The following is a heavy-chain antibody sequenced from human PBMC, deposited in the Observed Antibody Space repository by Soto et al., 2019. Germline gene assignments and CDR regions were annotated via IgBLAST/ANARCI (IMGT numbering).Heavy chain of an antibody. CDR1: GGSISSGGYY. J-gene: IGHJ5*02. CDR2: IYYSGST. V-gene: IGHV4-31*03. D-gene: IGHD2-15*01. CDR3: AGQVVAATKNWFDP. Sequence: QVQLQESGPGLVKPSQTLSLTCTVSGGSISSGGYYWSWIRQHPGKGLEWIGYIYYSGSTYYNPSLKSRVTISVDTSKNQFSLKLSSVTAADTAVYYCAGQVVAATKNWFDPWGQGTLVTVSS.